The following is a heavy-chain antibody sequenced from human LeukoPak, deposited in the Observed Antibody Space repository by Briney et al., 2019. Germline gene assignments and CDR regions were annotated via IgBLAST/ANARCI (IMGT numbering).Heavy chain of an antibody. Sequence: GGSLRLSCTASGFTFKNYAVSWVRQAPGKGLEWVSGISSGGSSTYYADSVKGRFTISRDNSRSTLYLQMNSLRAEDTAIYYCAKGSLTTAWGQGTLVTVSP. CDR1: GFTFKNYA. J-gene: IGHJ5*02. CDR3: AKGSLTTA. CDR2: ISSGGSST. V-gene: IGHV3-23*01. D-gene: IGHD1-14*01.